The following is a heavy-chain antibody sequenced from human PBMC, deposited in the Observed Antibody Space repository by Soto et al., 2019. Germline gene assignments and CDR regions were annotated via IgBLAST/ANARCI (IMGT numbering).Heavy chain of an antibody. CDR2: IRSKANSYAT. CDR3: TRHPLWIYDFWSGYQNQNWFDP. CDR1: GFTFSGSA. D-gene: IGHD3-3*01. J-gene: IGHJ5*02. Sequence: EVQLVESGGGLVQPGGSLKLSCAASGFTFSGSAMHWVRQASGKGLEWVGRIRSKANSYATAYAASVKGRFTISRDDSKNTAYLQMNSLKTEDTAVYYCTRHPLWIYDFWSGYQNQNWFDPWGQGTLVTVSS. V-gene: IGHV3-73*02.